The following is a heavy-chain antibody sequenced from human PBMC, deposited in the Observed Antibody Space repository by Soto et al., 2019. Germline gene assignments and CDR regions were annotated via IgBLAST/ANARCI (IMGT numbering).Heavy chain of an antibody. CDR2: ISSSGGGT. CDR1: GFTFSSYA. J-gene: IGHJ4*02. D-gene: IGHD3-22*01. CDR3: AKDKHQHYDRSGPPAW. V-gene: IGHV3-23*01. Sequence: EVQLLESGGGLVQPGGSLRLSCAAPGFTFSSYALSWVRQAPGKGLEWISVISSSGGGTYYADSVKGRFTISRDDSKNTLYLQMNSLRAEDTAVYYCAKDKHQHYDRSGPPAWWGQGTLVTVSS.